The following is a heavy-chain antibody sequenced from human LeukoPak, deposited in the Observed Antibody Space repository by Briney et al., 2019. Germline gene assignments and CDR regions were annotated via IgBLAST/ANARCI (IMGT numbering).Heavy chain of an antibody. V-gene: IGHV4-39*01. CDR3: ARKVVDLVVATGYYYHYGMDV. D-gene: IGHD5-12*01. J-gene: IGHJ6*02. CDR1: GGSISSSSYY. CDR2: IYYSGST. Sequence: SETLSLTCTVSGGSISSSSYYWGWIRQPPGKGLEWIGSIYYSGSTYYNPSLKSRVTISVDTSKNQFSLKLSSVTAADTAVYYCARKVVDLVVATGYYYHYGMDVWGQGTTVTVSS.